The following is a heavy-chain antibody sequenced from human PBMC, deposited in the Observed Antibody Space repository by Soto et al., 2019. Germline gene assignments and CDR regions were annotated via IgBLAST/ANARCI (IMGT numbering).Heavy chain of an antibody. CDR2: INSDGSST. V-gene: IGHV3-74*01. J-gene: IGHJ6*02. D-gene: IGHD5-18*01. Sequence: GGSLRLSFAASGFTFSSYWMHWFRQAPGKGLVWVSRINSDGSSTSYADSVKGRFTISRDNAKNTLYLQMISLRAEDTAVYYCAKVTIPVDTAMDPLRGDSYYYGMDVWGQGTTVTVSS. CDR1: GFTFSSYW. CDR3: AKVTIPVDTAMDPLRGDSYYYGMDV.